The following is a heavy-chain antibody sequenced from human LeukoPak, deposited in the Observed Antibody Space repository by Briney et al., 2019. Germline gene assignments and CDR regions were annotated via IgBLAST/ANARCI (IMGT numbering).Heavy chain of an antibody. Sequence: GGSLRLSCAASGFPFSSYAMSWVRQAPAPGLEWVSTFDGSGGRGGSTYYADSVKGRFTISRDNYKNTLYLQMNSLRAEDTAVYFCAKDLKGSGWDLDYWGQGTLVTVSS. J-gene: IGHJ4*02. CDR3: AKDLKGSGWDLDY. CDR2: FDGSGGRGGST. V-gene: IGHV3-23*01. CDR1: GFPFSSYA. D-gene: IGHD6-19*01.